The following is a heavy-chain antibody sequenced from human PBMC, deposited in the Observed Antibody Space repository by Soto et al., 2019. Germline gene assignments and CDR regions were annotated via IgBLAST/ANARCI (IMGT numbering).Heavy chain of an antibody. CDR1: GFTFSSYG. V-gene: IGHV3-30*18. D-gene: IGHD2-2*01. CDR2: ISYDGSNK. Sequence: QVQLVESGGGVVQPGRSLRLSCAASGFTFSSYGMHWVRQAPGKGLEWVAVISYDGSNKYYADSVKGRFTISRDNSKNTLYLQMNRLRAEDTAVYYCTKLIGYCTSTTCPAYYRSMDVWGQGTTVTVSS. J-gene: IGHJ6*02. CDR3: TKLIGYCTSTTCPAYYRSMDV.